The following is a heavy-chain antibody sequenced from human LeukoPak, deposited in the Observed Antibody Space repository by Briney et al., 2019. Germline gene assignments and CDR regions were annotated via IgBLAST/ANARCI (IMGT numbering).Heavy chain of an antibody. CDR2: ISAYNGNT. V-gene: IGHV1-18*01. D-gene: IGHD4-17*01. J-gene: IGHJ6*02. CDR3: ARLLVTTGGREYYYYGMDV. CDR1: GYTFTSYG. Sequence: GASVKVSCKASGYTFTSYGISWVRQAPGQGLEWMGWISAYNGNTNYAQKLQGRVTMTTDTSTSTAHMELRSLRSDDTAVYYCARLLVTTGGREYYYYGMDVWGQGTTVTVSS.